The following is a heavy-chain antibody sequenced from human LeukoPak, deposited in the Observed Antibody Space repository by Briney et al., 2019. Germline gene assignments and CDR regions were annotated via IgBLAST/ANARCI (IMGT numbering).Heavy chain of an antibody. J-gene: IGHJ4*02. Sequence: GSLRLSCAASGFTVSNAWMSWIRQAPGKGLEWVGRISSNTDGGTTAYAAPVKGRFTISRDDSKNTLYLQMNSLTTEDTAVYYCITFYWGQGTLVTVSS. CDR2: ISSNTDGGTT. V-gene: IGHV3-15*01. CDR3: ITFY. CDR1: GFTVSNAW.